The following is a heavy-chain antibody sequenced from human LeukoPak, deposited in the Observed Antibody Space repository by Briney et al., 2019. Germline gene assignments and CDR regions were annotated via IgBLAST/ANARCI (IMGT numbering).Heavy chain of an antibody. CDR2: ISSSSSYI. Sequence: PGGSLRLSCAAFGFTFSSYSMNWVRQAPGKGLEWVSSISSSSSYIYYADSVKGRFTISRDNAKNSLYLQMNSLRAEDTAVYYCAREYHEYYYDSSGSLTFDYWGQGTLVTVSS. J-gene: IGHJ4*02. CDR3: AREYHEYYYDSSGSLTFDY. CDR1: GFTFSSYS. V-gene: IGHV3-21*01. D-gene: IGHD3-22*01.